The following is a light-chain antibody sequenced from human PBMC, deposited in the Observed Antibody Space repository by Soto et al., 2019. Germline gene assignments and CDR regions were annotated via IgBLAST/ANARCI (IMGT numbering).Light chain of an antibody. J-gene: IGLJ2*01. Sequence: SSELTQPPSVSVSPGQTASITCSGDKLGDKYASWYQQKSGQSPVLVIYQDSKRPSGIPERFSGSNSGNTATLTISGTQAMDEADYYCQAWDSSTGVFGGGTKLTVL. CDR3: QAWDSSTGV. V-gene: IGLV3-1*01. CDR1: KLGDKY. CDR2: QDS.